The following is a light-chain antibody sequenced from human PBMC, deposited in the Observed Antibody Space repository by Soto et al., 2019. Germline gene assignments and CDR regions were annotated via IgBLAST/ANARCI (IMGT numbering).Light chain of an antibody. CDR1: ESVSNN. V-gene: IGKV3-15*01. J-gene: IGKJ4*01. CDR3: QQYNKWPLT. Sequence: EIVLTQSPATLSVSQGERATLSCRASESVSNNLAWYQQKPGQAPRLLIFGASARATGIPARFSGSGSGTEFTLTISSLQSEDFVDYYCQQYNKWPLTFGGGTKVEIK. CDR2: GAS.